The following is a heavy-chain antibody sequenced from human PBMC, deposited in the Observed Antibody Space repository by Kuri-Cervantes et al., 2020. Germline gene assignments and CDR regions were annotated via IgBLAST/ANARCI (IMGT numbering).Heavy chain of an antibody. CDR2: IYYSGST. Sequence: SETLSLTCAVYGGSFSSYYWGWIRQPPGKGLEWIGSIYYSGSTYYNPSLKSRVTISVDTSKNQFSLKLSSVTAADTAVYYCASLSYGDYTYYFDYWGQGTLVTVSS. CDR1: GGSFSSYY. J-gene: IGHJ4*02. D-gene: IGHD4-17*01. CDR3: ASLSYGDYTYYFDY. V-gene: IGHV4-39*01.